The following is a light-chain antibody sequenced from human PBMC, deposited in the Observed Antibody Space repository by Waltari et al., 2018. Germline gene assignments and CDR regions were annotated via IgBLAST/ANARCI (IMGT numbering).Light chain of an antibody. CDR2: ARS. CDR1: PALSTN. Sequence: ETVMTQSPATLSVSPGESVTLSCGASPALSTNVAWYQHRPGQAPRLLIYARSTRATDIPARFSGGGSGSDFTLTISNLQFEDFAEYYCQQYNQWPLTFGGGTKVEIK. V-gene: IGKV3-15*01. J-gene: IGKJ4*01. CDR3: QQYNQWPLT.